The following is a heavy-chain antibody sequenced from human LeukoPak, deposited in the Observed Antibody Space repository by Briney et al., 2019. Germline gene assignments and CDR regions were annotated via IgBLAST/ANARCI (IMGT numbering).Heavy chain of an antibody. CDR2: FSSSGSTI. Sequence: PGGSLRLSCAASGFTVSSYEMNWVRQAPGKGLEWVSYFSSSGSTIYYADSVKGRFTISRDNAKNSLYLQMNSLRAEDTAVYYCARVTDYYGSGSYFLSDNYWGQGTLVTVSS. CDR1: GFTVSSYE. D-gene: IGHD3-10*01. V-gene: IGHV3-48*03. CDR3: ARVTDYYGSGSYFLSDNY. J-gene: IGHJ4*02.